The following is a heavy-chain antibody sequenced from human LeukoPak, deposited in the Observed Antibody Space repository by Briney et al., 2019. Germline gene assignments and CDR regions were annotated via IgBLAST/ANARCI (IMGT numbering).Heavy chain of an antibody. CDR3: AKSSSRWLRFREGIDS. CDR2: ISASGGNT. CDR1: GFPFSSYS. V-gene: IGHV3-23*01. D-gene: IGHD5-12*01. Sequence: TGGSLRLSCAASGFPFSSYSMNWVRKAPGKGLGGVSTISASGGNTYYAQSVKGRFTISRDNSKNTLYLQMNSLRGEDTAVYYCAKSSSRWLRFREGIDSWGQGKLVSVSS. J-gene: IGHJ4*02.